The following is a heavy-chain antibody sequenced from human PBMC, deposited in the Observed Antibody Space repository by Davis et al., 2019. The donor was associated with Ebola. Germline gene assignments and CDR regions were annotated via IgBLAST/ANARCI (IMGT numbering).Heavy chain of an antibody. CDR2: IYPGDSDT. V-gene: IGHV5-51*01. D-gene: IGHD6-19*01. CDR1: GYSFTSYW. CDR3: ARPRQWLVSEAFDI. Sequence: KVSCKGSGYSFTSYWIGWVRRMPGKGLEWMGIIYPGDSDTRYSPSFEGQVTISVDRSISTAYLQWSSLKASDTAMYYCARPRQWLVSEAFDIWGQGTMVTVSS. J-gene: IGHJ3*02.